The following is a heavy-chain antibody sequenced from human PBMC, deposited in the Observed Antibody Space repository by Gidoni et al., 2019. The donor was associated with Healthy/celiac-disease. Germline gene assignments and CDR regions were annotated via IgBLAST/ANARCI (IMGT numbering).Heavy chain of an antibody. CDR2: ISSSGSTI. CDR3: ASGKALEWLVGRDWFDP. V-gene: IGHV3-11*01. Sequence: QVQLVESGGGLVKPGGSLRLSCAASGFTFSDYSMSWIRQAPGKGLEWVSYISSSGSTIDYADSVKGRFTISRDNAKNSLYLQMNSLRAEDTAVYYCASGKALEWLVGRDWFDPWGQGTLVTVSS. CDR1: GFTFSDYS. D-gene: IGHD3-3*01. J-gene: IGHJ5*02.